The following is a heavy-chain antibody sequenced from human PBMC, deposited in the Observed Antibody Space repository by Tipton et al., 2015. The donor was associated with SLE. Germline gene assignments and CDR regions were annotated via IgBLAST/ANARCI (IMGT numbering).Heavy chain of an antibody. Sequence: TLSLTCTVSGYSISSGYDWGWIRQPPGKGLVWIGSIYHSGRTYYNPSLKSRVTISVDTSKNQFSLKLSSVTAADTAVYFCARDNIVVEIAKGAFDIWGQGTMVTVSS. J-gene: IGHJ3*02. CDR2: IYHSGRT. D-gene: IGHD2-21*01. CDR3: ARDNIVVEIAKGAFDI. CDR1: GYSISSGYD. V-gene: IGHV4-38-2*02.